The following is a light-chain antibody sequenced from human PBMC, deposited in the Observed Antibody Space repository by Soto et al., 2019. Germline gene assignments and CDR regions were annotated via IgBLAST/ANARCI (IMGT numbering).Light chain of an antibody. Sequence: EIVLTQSPGTLSLSPGERATLSCRASQSVGSSLSWYQQKPGQAPRLLFYGASNRATAIPDRFSGSGFGTDFTLTISSLQSEDCAIYYCQQYHTWPITFGGGTKVEIK. J-gene: IGKJ4*01. V-gene: IGKV3D-15*01. CDR2: GAS. CDR3: QQYHTWPIT. CDR1: QSVGSS.